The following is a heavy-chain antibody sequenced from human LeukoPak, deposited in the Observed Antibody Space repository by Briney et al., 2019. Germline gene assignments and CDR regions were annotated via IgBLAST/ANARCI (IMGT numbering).Heavy chain of an antibody. Sequence: SETLSLTCTVSGGSINTYYWSWIRQPPGRGLEWIGYIYDTGRTNYSPSLKGRVTISVDTSKNQLTLKLTSVTAADTAVYYCAKLSTTGCFDFWGKGTLVTVSS. D-gene: IGHD1-14*01. CDR2: IYDTGRT. CDR1: GGSINTYY. J-gene: IGHJ4*02. CDR3: AKLSTTGCFDF. V-gene: IGHV4-59*13.